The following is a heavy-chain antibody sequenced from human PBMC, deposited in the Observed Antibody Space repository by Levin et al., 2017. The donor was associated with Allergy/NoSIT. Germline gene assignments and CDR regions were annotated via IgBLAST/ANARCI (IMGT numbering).Heavy chain of an antibody. V-gene: IGHV3-9*01. CDR3: VKDIRSYDSSGTFDY. CDR1: GFFFGDYG. J-gene: IGHJ4*02. Sequence: SLKISCEASGFFFGDYGLHWVRQVPGKGLEWVSGISWNSAMIGYADSVEGRFTVSRDNAKNALCLQMSNLRPDDTALYYCVKDIRSYDSSGTFDYWGQGVLVTVSS. CDR2: ISWNSAMI. D-gene: IGHD3-22*01.